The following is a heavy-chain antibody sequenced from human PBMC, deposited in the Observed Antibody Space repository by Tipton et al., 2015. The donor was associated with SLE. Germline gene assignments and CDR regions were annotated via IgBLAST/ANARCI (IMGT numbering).Heavy chain of an antibody. CDR1: GGSISSNY. J-gene: IGHJ4*02. V-gene: IGHV4-59*01. Sequence: TLSLTCSVSGGSISSNYWIWIRQPPGKGLEWIGYIYYSGSTKYNPSLKSRVTMSVDTSKNQFSLNLSSLTAADTAVYYCARLRVAAGTWYFDYWGQGTLVTVSS. CDR2: IYYSGST. CDR3: ARLRVAAGTWYFDY. D-gene: IGHD6-19*01.